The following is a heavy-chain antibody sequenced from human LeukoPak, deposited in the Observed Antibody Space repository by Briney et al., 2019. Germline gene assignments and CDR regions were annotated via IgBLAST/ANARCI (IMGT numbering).Heavy chain of an antibody. D-gene: IGHD1-26*01. CDR2: IRSKTYGGTG. CDR3: TRSESGTYKGGFDF. V-gene: IGHV3-49*03. CDR1: GFTFGDYA. Sequence: GGSLRLSCTASGFTFGDYAMIWFRQAPGKGLEWVGFIRSKTYGGTGEYAASVKGRFTISRDDSKSIAHLQMNSLKTEDTAVYYCTRSESGTYKGGFDFWGQGTLVTVSS. J-gene: IGHJ4*02.